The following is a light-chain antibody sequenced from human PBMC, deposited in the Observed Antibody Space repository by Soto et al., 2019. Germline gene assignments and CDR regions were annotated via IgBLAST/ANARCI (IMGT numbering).Light chain of an antibody. CDR3: TSYTSSSTLL. CDR1: SSDVGAYNY. J-gene: IGLJ2*01. Sequence: QSVLTQPASVSGSPGQSIAISCTGTSSDVGAYNYVSWYQRHPGKAPKLMLYDVSNRPSGISNRFSGSKSGNTASLTISGLQAEDEADYYCTSYTSSSTLLFGGGTKVTVL. V-gene: IGLV2-14*01. CDR2: DVS.